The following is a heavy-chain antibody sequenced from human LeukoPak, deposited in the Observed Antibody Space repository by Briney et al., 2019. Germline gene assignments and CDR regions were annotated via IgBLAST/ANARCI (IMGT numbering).Heavy chain of an antibody. Sequence: SETLSLTCTVSGGSISSGGYYWSWIRQPPGKGLEWIGCIYYSGYTNYKSSLKSRVTISVDTSKNQFSLKLSSVTAADTAVYYCARTTMVRGTYYMDVWGKGTTVTVSS. V-gene: IGHV4-61*08. D-gene: IGHD3-10*01. CDR3: ARTTMVRGTYYMDV. CDR1: GGSISSGGYY. CDR2: IYYSGYT. J-gene: IGHJ6*03.